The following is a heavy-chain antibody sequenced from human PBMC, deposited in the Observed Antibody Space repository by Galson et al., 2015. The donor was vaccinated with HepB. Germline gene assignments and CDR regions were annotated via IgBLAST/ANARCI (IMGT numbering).Heavy chain of an antibody. CDR1: GFTFNSFW. J-gene: IGHJ6*02. Sequence: SLRLSCAFSGFTFNSFWIHWVRQVPGKGLVWVSGIDNKKSRTTYADSVKGRFTISRDNAKNTVSLQMRSLRAEDTAVYFCAALGGTYYMDVWGQGTTVTVSS. V-gene: IGHV3-74*03. CDR3: AALGGTYYMDV. D-gene: IGHD1-26*01. CDR2: IDNKKSRT.